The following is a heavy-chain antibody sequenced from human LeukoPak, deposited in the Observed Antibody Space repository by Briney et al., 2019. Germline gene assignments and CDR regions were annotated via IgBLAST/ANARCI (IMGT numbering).Heavy chain of an antibody. CDR1: GFTVSSNY. J-gene: IGHJ3*02. Sequence: GGSLRLSCAASGFTVSSNYMSWVRQAPGKGLEWVSVIYSGGSTYYADSVKGRFTISRDNSKNTLYLQMNSLRAEDTAVYYCATTTVVTPAAFDIWGQGTMVTVSS. D-gene: IGHD4-23*01. V-gene: IGHV3-53*05. CDR2: IYSGGST. CDR3: ATTTVVTPAAFDI.